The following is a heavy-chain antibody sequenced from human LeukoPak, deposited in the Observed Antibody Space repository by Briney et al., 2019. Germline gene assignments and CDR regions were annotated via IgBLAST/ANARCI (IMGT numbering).Heavy chain of an antibody. CDR1: GYTLTELS. D-gene: IGHD3-3*01. CDR3: ATGPYYDFWSGDNYYYYGMDV. CDR2: FDPEDGET. J-gene: IGHJ6*02. V-gene: IGHV1-24*01. Sequence: ASVKVSCKVSGYTLTELSMHWVRQAPGKGLEWMGGFDPEDGETIYAQKFQGRVTMTEDTSTVTAYMELSSLRSEDTAVYYCATGPYYDFWSGDNYYYYGMDVWGQGTTVTVSS.